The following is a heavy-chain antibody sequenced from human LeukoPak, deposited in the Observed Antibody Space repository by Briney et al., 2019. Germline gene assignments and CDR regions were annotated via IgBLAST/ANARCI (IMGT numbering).Heavy chain of an antibody. CDR1: GFTFGDYA. Sequence: GGSLRLSCTASGFTFGDYAMSCVRQAPGKGLEWVGFIRSKAYGGTTEYAASVKGRFTISRDDSKSIAYLQMNSLKTEDTAVYYCTRFQLAPYYYGMDVWGQGTTVTVSS. J-gene: IGHJ6*02. V-gene: IGHV3-49*04. CDR2: IRSKAYGGTT. D-gene: IGHD2-2*01. CDR3: TRFQLAPYYYGMDV.